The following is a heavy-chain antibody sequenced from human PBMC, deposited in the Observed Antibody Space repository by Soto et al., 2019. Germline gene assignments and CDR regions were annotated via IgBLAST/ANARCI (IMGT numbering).Heavy chain of an antibody. Sequence: DVPLLESGGGLVQPEGSLRLSCAASGFTFSSYAMGWVRQGPGKGLEWVAVVSIGGSTHYADFVRGRLTISRDNTKNTLSLQMNSLTAEDTAVYFCAKRRGAGGHFDYWGQGALVAVSS. CDR3: AKRRGAGGHFDY. CDR2: VSIGGST. J-gene: IGHJ4*02. CDR1: GFTFSSYA. D-gene: IGHD2-15*01. V-gene: IGHV3-23*01.